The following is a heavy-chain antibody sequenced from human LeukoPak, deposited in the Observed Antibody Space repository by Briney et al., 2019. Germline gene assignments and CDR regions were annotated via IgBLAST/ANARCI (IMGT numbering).Heavy chain of an antibody. CDR2: IIPIFGTA. V-gene: IGHV1-69*13. D-gene: IGHD5-18*01. Sequence: GASVKVSCKAFGGTFSSYAISWVRQAPGQGLEWMGGIIPIFGTANYAQKFQGRVTITADESTSTAYMELSSLRSEDTAVYYCSIQLWPQKDAFDIWGQGTMVTVSS. CDR3: SIQLWPQKDAFDI. CDR1: GGTFSSYA. J-gene: IGHJ3*02.